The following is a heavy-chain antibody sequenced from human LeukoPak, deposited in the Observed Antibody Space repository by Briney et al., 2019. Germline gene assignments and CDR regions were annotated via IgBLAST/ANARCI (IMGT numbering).Heavy chain of an antibody. CDR3: VRQFAS. CDR1: GFTFGDHI. V-gene: IGHV3-48*01. Sequence: GGSLRLSCAASGFTFGDHIMNWVRQLPGRRLEWVAYVSGSGSTVYYADSVKGRFTVSRDNGKSSLYLQMNSLRVEDTALYYCVRQFASWGQGTLVTVSS. J-gene: IGHJ4*02. CDR2: VSGSGSTV.